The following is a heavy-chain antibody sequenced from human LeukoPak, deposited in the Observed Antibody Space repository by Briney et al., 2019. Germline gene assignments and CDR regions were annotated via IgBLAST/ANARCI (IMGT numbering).Heavy chain of an antibody. J-gene: IGHJ3*02. Sequence: NPGGSLRLSCAASGFTFSSYSMNWVRQAPGKGLEWVSSISSSSSYIYYADSVKGRFTLSRDNAKNSLVLQMNSLRADDTGVYYCASRSLGSRAAFDIWGQGTMVTVSA. CDR2: ISSSSSYI. CDR3: ASRSLGSRAAFDI. CDR1: GFTFSSYS. V-gene: IGHV3-21*01.